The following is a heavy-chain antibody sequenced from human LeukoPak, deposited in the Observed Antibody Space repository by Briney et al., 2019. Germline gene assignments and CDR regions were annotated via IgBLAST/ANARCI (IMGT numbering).Heavy chain of an antibody. Sequence: SETLSLTCTVSGGSISSYYWSWIRQPPGKGLEWIGYIYYSGSTNYNPSLKSRVTISVDTSKNQFSLKLGSVTAADTAVYYCARRGGDYEDWFAPWGQGTLVPVSS. D-gene: IGHD4-17*01. V-gene: IGHV4-59*08. CDR3: ARRGGDYEDWFAP. J-gene: IGHJ5*02. CDR1: GGSISSYY. CDR2: IYYSGST.